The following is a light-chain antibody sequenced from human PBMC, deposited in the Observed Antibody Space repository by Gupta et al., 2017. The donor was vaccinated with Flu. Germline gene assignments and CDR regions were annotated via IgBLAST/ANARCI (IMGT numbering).Light chain of an antibody. CDR1: SGHKTFA. CDR2: VKSDGSH. J-gene: IGLJ3*02. Sequence: QVVLAQSPSASASLGASVKLTCTLTSGHKTFAIAWHQQRPGRGPRFLMKVKSDGSHTKGDGIPDRFSGSSSGAERYLTISNLQSDDEADYYCQTWATGIPWVFGGGTKLTV. V-gene: IGLV4-69*01. CDR3: QTWATGIPWV.